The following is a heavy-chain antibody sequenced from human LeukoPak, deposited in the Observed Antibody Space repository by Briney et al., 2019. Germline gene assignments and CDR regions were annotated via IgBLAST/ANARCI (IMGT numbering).Heavy chain of an antibody. CDR2: IYYDGSTSYSGST. J-gene: IGHJ4*02. CDR3: TRDPGRYFDWLVVDY. CDR1: GGSVSSSSYY. D-gene: IGHD3-9*01. Sequence: PSETLSLTCTVSGGSVSSSSYYWGWIRQPPGKGLEWIGSIYYDGSTSYSGSTYYNPSLRSRVTISVDTSQNQFSLKLSSVTAADTADYYCTRDPGRYFDWLVVDYWGQGTLVTVSS. V-gene: IGHV4-39*07.